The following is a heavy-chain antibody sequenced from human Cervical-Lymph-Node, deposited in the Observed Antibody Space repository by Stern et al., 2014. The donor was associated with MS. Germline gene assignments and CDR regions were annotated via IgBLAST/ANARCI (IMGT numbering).Heavy chain of an antibody. V-gene: IGHV4-4*02. CDR1: GSSITTSNW. CDR3: ARGEVTTWFDS. Sequence: QVQLQQSGPGLVKPSGTLSLTCGVSGSSITTSNWWTWVRQPPGKGLEWIGGIYHSGNINFNPSLKSPVTMAVDKSKNHISLKLPPVTAAATAVYYCARGEVTTWFDSWGPGTLVTVSS. D-gene: IGHD4-17*01. J-gene: IGHJ5*01. CDR2: IYHSGNI.